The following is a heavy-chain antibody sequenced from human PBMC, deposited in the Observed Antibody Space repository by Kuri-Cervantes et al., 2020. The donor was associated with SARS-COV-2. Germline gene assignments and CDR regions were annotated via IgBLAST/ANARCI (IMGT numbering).Heavy chain of an antibody. J-gene: IGHJ3*02. Sequence: GESLKISCAASGFTFDDYGMSWIRQAPGKGLEWVSYISSSGSTIYYADSVKGRFTISRDNARNSLYLQMNSLRAEDTAVYYCARDLTGDFNDAFDIWGQGTRVTVSS. V-gene: IGHV3-11*04. CDR2: ISSSGSTI. CDR1: GFTFDDYG. D-gene: IGHD7-27*01. CDR3: ARDLTGDFNDAFDI.